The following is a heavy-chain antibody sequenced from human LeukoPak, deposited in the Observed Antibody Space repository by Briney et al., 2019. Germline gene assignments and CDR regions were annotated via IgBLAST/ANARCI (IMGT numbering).Heavy chain of an antibody. CDR3: ARPNQYYDFWSGYYEGGAFDI. CDR2: FFPGDSDT. Sequence: ESLPTPWQCSGYRFTSYSIAWVRQLPGKGLEWMGIFFPGDSDTRYSPSFQGQVTISADKSISTAYLQWSSLKASDTAMYYCARPNQYYDFWSGYYEGGAFDIWGQGTMVTVSS. D-gene: IGHD3-3*01. J-gene: IGHJ3*02. V-gene: IGHV5-51*01. CDR1: GYRFTSYS.